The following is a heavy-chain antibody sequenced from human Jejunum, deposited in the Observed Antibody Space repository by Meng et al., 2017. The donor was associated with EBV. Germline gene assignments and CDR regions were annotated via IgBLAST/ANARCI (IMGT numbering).Heavy chain of an antibody. D-gene: IGHD3-22*01. Sequence: VELQESGAGEVKPSGAPSLVSTEAGGYVMTSNYYWSWIRQSREKLVGWIWYNYYSGNTNYNPSLKSRATITVDTSKNQFSLKLSSVTAADTAVYYCARVVDYYERSGYPDFWGQGTLVTVSS. J-gene: IGHJ4*02. V-gene: IGHV4-61*01. CDR2: NYYSGNT. CDR1: GGYVMTSNYY. CDR3: ARVVDYYERSGYPDF.